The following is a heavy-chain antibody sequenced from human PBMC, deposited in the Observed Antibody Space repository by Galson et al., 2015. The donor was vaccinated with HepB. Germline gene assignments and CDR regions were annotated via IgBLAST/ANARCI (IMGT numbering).Heavy chain of an antibody. CDR1: GGSFSGSY. V-gene: IGHV4-34*01. CDR3: AALTDQSWRYP. CDR2: INHSGRD. Sequence: SETLSLTCAVYGGSFSGSYLAWIRPTHGDVLEWIGEINHSGRDNYNPSPRSGVTIFVATSKKQFSLKMNSVTAAETAIYYWAALTDQSWRYPWGQGTLVTVPS. D-gene: IGHD6-13*01. J-gene: IGHJ5*02.